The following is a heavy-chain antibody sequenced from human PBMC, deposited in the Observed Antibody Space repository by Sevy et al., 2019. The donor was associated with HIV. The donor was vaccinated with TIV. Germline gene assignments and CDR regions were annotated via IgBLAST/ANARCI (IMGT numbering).Heavy chain of an antibody. CDR1: GYIFKNYW. V-gene: IGHV5-51*01. D-gene: IGHD3-22*01. Sequence: GESLKISCKGSGYIFKNYWIGWVRQVPGKGLEGRGIFYPGNSDVRYSPSFQGHMTLPADKSISAAYLQWRSLKASDTAMYFCAGGRYYYDSSGYSDAFDIWGQGTMVTVSS. J-gene: IGHJ3*02. CDR3: AGGRYYYDSSGYSDAFDI. CDR2: FYPGNSDV.